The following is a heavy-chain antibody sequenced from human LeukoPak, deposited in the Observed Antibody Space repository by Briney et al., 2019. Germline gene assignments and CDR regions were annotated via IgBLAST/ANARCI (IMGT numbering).Heavy chain of an antibody. CDR2: IYYSGST. D-gene: IGHD3-22*01. CDR3: ARLKHYHDSRGYYWLFDY. CDR1: GGSVSSYY. J-gene: IGHJ4*02. V-gene: IGHV4-59*08. Sequence: SETLSLTCTVSGGSVSSYYWSWIRQPPGKGLEWIGYIYYSGSTNYIPSLKSRVTISIDTSKNQFSLKLSSVTAADTAVYYCARLKHYHDSRGYYWLFDYWGQGTLVSVSS.